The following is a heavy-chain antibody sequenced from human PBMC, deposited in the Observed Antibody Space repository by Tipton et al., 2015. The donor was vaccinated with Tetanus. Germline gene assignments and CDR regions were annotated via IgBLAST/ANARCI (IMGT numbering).Heavy chain of an antibody. V-gene: IGHV4-61*01. Sequence: TLSLTCTIFGGSVSSGSYYWAWIRQPPGKGLEYIGYILYGASTHYNPSLKSRVTVSADPSQNQFSLKLTSVTAADTGVYFCARESIRLIGEVIFRYYDLWGRGTLVTVSS. CDR3: ARESIRLIGEVIFRYYDL. CDR2: ILYGAST. D-gene: IGHD3-3*01. CDR1: GGSVSSGSYY. J-gene: IGHJ2*01.